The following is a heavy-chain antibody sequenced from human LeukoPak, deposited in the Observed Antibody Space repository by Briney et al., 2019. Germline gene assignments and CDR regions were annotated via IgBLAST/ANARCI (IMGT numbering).Heavy chain of an antibody. CDR2: IIPIFGPA. J-gene: IGHJ4*02. V-gene: IGHV1-69*13. CDR1: GGTFSSYA. D-gene: IGHD6-13*01. CDR3: ARELSSSWYRLDY. Sequence: VKVSCKASGGTFSSYAISWVRQAPGQGLEWMGGIIPIFGPANYAQKFQGRVTITADESTRTAYMELRSLRSEDTDVYYCARELSSSWYRLDYWGQGTLVTVSS.